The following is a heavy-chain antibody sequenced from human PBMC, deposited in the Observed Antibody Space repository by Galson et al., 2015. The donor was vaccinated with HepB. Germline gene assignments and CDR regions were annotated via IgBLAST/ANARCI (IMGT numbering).Heavy chain of an antibody. V-gene: IGHV5-51*01. J-gene: IGHJ5*02. D-gene: IGHD7-27*01. CDR3: ARPPWGSPPRGPQP. CDR2: IYPGDSET. Sequence: QSGAEVKKPGESLKISCNDSGHSFTSYWIGWVRQMPGKGLEWMGIIYPGDSETRYSPSFQGQVTISADKSVSTAYLQWSSLRASDTAIYYCARPPWGSPPRGPQPWGQGTLVTVSS. CDR1: GHSFTSYW.